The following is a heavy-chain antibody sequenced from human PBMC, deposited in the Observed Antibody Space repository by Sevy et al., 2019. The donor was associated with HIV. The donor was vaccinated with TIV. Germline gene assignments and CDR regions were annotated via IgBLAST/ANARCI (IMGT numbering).Heavy chain of an antibody. J-gene: IGHJ3*01. Sequence: GGSLRLSCAASGFTFSVYAMNWVRQAPGKGLEWVSSISGPYNSVTYGGPVQGRFTTSRDNAKNSLFLQMNSLKAEDTAVYYCARATGTETLDAFDVWGQGTLVTVSS. V-gene: IGHV3-21*01. CDR1: GFTFSVYA. CDR2: ISGPYNSV. D-gene: IGHD1-1*01. CDR3: ARATGTETLDAFDV.